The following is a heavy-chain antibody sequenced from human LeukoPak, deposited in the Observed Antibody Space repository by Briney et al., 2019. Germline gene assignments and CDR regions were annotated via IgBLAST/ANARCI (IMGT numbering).Heavy chain of an antibody. D-gene: IGHD6-19*01. CDR1: GGSISSYY. Sequence: SETLSLTCTVSGGSISSYYWSWIRQPPGKGLEWIGYIYYSGSTNYNPSLTSRVPISVDTSKNKFSLKLSSVTAADTAVYYCARGRNLKYSSGWYYWDQGTLVTVSS. V-gene: IGHV4-59*01. J-gene: IGHJ4*02. CDR3: ARGRNLKYSSGWYY. CDR2: IYYSGST.